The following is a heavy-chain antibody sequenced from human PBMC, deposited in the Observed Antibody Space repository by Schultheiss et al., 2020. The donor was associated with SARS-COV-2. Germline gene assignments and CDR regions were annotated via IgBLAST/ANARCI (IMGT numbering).Heavy chain of an antibody. CDR3: ARFAINYDSSGYYYFDY. CDR2: VSGSGGST. CDR1: GFTFDDYA. D-gene: IGHD3-22*01. V-gene: IGHV3-23*01. J-gene: IGHJ4*02. Sequence: GGSLRLSCAASGFTFDDYAMHWVRQAPGKGLEWVSSVSGSGGSTYYADSVKGRFTISRDNSKNTLYLQMNSLRAEDTAVYYCARFAINYDSSGYYYFDYWGQGTLVTVSS.